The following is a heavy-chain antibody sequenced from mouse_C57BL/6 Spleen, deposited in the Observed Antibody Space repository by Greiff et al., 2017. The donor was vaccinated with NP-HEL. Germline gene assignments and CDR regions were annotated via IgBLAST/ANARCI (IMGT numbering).Heavy chain of an antibody. CDR3: ARPSSLLSMDY. D-gene: IGHD2-1*01. V-gene: IGHV1-80*01. CDR2: IYPGDGDT. J-gene: IGHJ4*01. Sequence: QVQLKQSGAELVKPGASVKISCKASGYAFSSYWMNWVKQRPGKGLEWIGQIYPGDGDTNYNGKFKGKATLTADKSSSTAYMQLSSLTSEDSAVYFCARPSSLLSMDYWGQGTSVTVSS. CDR1: GYAFSSYW.